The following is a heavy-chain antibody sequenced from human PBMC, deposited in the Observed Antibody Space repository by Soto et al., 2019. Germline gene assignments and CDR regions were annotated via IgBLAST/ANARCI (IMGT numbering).Heavy chain of an antibody. D-gene: IGHD2-2*01. J-gene: IGHJ6*03. Sequence: QVQLQQWGAGLLKPSETLSLTCAVYGGSFSGYYWSWIRQPPGKGLEWIGEINHSGSTNYNPSLKGRVTIPVDTSKNQFSLKLSSVTAADTAVYYCARVKGYCSSTSCQPASAYYYYYYMDVWGKGTTVTVSS. CDR2: INHSGST. CDR1: GGSFSGYY. V-gene: IGHV4-34*01. CDR3: ARVKGYCSSTSCQPASAYYYYYYMDV.